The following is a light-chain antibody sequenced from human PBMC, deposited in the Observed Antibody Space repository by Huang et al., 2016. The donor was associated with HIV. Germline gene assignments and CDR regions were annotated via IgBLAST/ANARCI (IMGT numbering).Light chain of an antibody. Sequence: ERVMTQSPDTLSVSPGERATLTCRASQYISTNLAWYQQKPGQAPRLRIYDASTRVADIPARFSGSGSGTEFTLAISSLQSEDFAVYYCLQYNNWPRTFGQGTKLEIK. CDR1: QYISTN. CDR3: LQYNNWPRT. CDR2: DAS. V-gene: IGKV3-15*01. J-gene: IGKJ2*01.